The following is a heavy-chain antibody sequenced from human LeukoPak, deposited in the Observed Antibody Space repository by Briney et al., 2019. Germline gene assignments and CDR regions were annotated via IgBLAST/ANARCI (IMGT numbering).Heavy chain of an antibody. J-gene: IGHJ3*02. CDR1: GFTFSNFG. CDR2: ISNDGSNK. D-gene: IGHD5-18*01. CDR3: AKGKQQWWTFDALDI. V-gene: IGHV3-30*18. Sequence: GGSLRLSCAASGFTFSNFGMHWVRQAPGKGLEWVAVISNDGSNKNFADSVKGRFTISRDNSKNTLYLQINSLIPDDTAVYYCAKGKQQWWTFDALDIWGQGTTVTVSS.